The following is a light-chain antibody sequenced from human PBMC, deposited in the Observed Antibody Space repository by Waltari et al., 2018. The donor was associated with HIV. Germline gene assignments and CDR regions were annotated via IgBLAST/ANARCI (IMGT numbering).Light chain of an antibody. CDR3: QQYYSIPRT. V-gene: IGKV4-1*01. Sequence: DIVMTQSPDSLAVSLGERATINCKSSQSVLYSSNNKNYLAWYQQKPGQPPNLLIYWASTRESGVPYRFSGSGSGTDFTLTISSLQAEDVAVYYCQQYYSIPRTFGQGTKVEIK. J-gene: IGKJ1*01. CDR2: WAS. CDR1: QSVLYSSNNKNY.